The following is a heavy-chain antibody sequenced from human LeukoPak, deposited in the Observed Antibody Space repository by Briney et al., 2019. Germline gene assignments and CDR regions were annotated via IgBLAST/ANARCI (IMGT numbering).Heavy chain of an antibody. CDR3: ARDRAYEPDC. D-gene: IGHD2-21*01. CDR2: INQDGSET. V-gene: IGHV3-7*05. J-gene: IGHJ4*02. Sequence: GGSLRLSCAASGFTFSTYWMSWVRLAPGKGLEWVANINQDGSETFYVDSVKGRFTISRDNGKNSLYLQMNSLRAEDTAVYYCARDRAYEPDCWGQGTLVIVSS. CDR1: GFTFSTYW.